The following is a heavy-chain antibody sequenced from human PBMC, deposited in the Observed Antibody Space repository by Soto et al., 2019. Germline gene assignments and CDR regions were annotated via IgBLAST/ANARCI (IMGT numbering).Heavy chain of an antibody. CDR1: GFTFSSYG. D-gene: IGHD3-22*01. J-gene: IGHJ4*02. Sequence: QVQLVESGGGVVQPGRSLRLSCAASGFTFSSYGIHWIRQAPGKGLEWVAAISFDGSNKNYVDSVTGRFTISRDNSKNTAYLQLNSLKPEDTAVYFCAKDTYYHDSSGYYVFDYWGQGTLVTVSS. CDR3: AKDTYYHDSSGYYVFDY. V-gene: IGHV3-30*18. CDR2: ISFDGSNK.